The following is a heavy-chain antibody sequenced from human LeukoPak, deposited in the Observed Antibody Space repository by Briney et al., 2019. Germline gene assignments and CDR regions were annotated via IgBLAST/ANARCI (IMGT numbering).Heavy chain of an antibody. J-gene: IGHJ5*02. CDR2: INPNTGGT. D-gene: IGHD6-6*01. V-gene: IGHV1-2*02. Sequence: ASVKVSCKSSGYTLTRYGISWVRQAPGQGREWMGWINPNTGGTNYAREFEGRVTMRRDTSISTAYMELSRLTSDDTAVYYCARDVFAEYTTHHRFDPWGQGPLVSVSS. CDR3: ARDVFAEYTTHHRFDP. CDR1: GYTLTRYG.